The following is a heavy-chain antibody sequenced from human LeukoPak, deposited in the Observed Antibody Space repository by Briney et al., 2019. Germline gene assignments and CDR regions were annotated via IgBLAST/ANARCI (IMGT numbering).Heavy chain of an antibody. D-gene: IGHD3-22*01. Sequence: GGSLRLSCAASGFTFDDYAMHWVRQAPGKGLEWVSGISWYSGSIGYADSVKGRFTISRDNAKNSLYLQMNSLRAEDTALYYCAKDLFPVYYYDSSGYYVTAFDIWGQGRMVTVSS. V-gene: IGHV3-9*01. CDR2: ISWYSGSI. CDR3: AKDLFPVYYYDSSGYYVTAFDI. CDR1: GFTFDDYA. J-gene: IGHJ3*02.